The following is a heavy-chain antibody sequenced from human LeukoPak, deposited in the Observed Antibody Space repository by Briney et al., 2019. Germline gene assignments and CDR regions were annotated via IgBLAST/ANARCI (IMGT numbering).Heavy chain of an antibody. J-gene: IGHJ4*02. CDR2: IRLDGSNK. V-gene: IGHV3-30*02. Sequence: GGSLRLSCAASGFTFSSYGMHWVRQAPGKGLEWVAFIRLDGSNKYYADFVKGRFTISRDNSKNTLYLQMNSLRGDDTAVYYCAKPHFDYWGQGTLVTVSS. CDR3: AKPHFDY. CDR1: GFTFSSYG.